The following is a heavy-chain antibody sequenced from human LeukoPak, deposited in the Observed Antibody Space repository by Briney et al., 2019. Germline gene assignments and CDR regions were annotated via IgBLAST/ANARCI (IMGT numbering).Heavy chain of an antibody. CDR2: MFHSGNT. CDR3: AKVGYCDAGPCYFDS. V-gene: IGHV4-59*04. CDR1: GGSISSYY. J-gene: IGHJ4*02. D-gene: IGHD2-15*01. Sequence: PSETLSLTCTVSGGSISSYYWSWIRQSPGKGLEWIGTMFHSGNTYYNPSLNSRVTLSVDTSKNQFSLELNSVTAADTAVYYCAKVGYCDAGPCYFDSWGQGTLVTVSS.